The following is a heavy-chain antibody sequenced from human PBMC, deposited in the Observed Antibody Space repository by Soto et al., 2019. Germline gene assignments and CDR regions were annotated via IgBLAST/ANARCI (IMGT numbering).Heavy chain of an antibody. J-gene: IGHJ6*04. Sequence: GGSLRLSCAASGFTFSSYGMHWVRQAPGKGLEWVAVISYDGSNKYYADSVKGRFTISRDNSKNTLYLQMNSLRAEDTAVYYCAKDWGHGSGSWKDVWGKGTTVTVSS. CDR1: GFTFSSYG. D-gene: IGHD3-10*01. V-gene: IGHV3-30*18. CDR3: AKDWGHGSGSWKDV. CDR2: ISYDGSNK.